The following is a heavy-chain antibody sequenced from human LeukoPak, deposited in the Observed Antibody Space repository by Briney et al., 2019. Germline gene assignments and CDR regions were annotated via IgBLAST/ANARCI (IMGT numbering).Heavy chain of an antibody. CDR1: GYIFTSYW. D-gene: IGHD6-19*01. CDR3: ARSPGYNSGWDLDC. J-gene: IGHJ4*02. CDR2: IYAGDSDT. Sequence: GESLQIFCKGSGYIFTSYWLGWVLPMPGKGLEWRGFIYAGDSDTRYSPSYQGQVPISADKSISTAYLQWSSLKASDTAMYYCARSPGYNSGWDLDCWGQGTLVTVSS. V-gene: IGHV5-51*01.